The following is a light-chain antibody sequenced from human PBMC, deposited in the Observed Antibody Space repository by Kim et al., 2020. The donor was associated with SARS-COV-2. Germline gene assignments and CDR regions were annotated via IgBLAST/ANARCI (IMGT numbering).Light chain of an antibody. CDR3: QAWDSSTGV. V-gene: IGLV3-1*01. CDR1: KLGDKY. Sequence: SYELTKPPSVSVSPGQTASITCSGDKLGDKYACWYQQKPGQSPVLVIYQDSKRSSGIPERFSGSNSGNTATLTISGTQAMDEADYYCQAWDSSTGVFGGGTQLTVL. J-gene: IGLJ3*02. CDR2: QDS.